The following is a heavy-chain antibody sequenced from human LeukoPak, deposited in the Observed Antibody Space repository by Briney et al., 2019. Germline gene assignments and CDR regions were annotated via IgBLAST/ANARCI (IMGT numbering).Heavy chain of an antibody. D-gene: IGHD1-7*01. CDR3: MRGATDTTRWFDP. Sequence: AGGSLRLSCAASGFTFANYWMSWVRQAPGKGLELVANIKQDRSEKYYVDSVKGRFTISRDNAKNSLYLQMNGLRAEDTAAYYCMRGATDTTRWFDPWGQGTLVTVSS. V-gene: IGHV3-7*01. CDR2: IKQDRSEK. CDR1: GFTFANYW. J-gene: IGHJ5*02.